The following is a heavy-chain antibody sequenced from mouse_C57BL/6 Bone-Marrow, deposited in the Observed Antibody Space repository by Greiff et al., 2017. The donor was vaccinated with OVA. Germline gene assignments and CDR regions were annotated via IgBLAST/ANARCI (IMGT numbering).Heavy chain of an antibody. D-gene: IGHD4-1*01. CDR1: GYTLTSYG. J-gene: IGHJ1*03. Sequence: VQLQQSGAELARPGASVKLSCKASGYTLTSYGISWVKQRTGQGLEWIGEIYPRRGNTYYNEKFKGKATLTADKSSSTAYMERRSLTSEDSAVYFCALTQYFDVWGTGTTVTVSS. V-gene: IGHV1-81*01. CDR2: IYPRRGNT. CDR3: ALTQYFDV.